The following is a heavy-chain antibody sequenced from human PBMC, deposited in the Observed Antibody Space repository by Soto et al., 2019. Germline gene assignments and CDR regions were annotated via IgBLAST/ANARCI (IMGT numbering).Heavy chain of an antibody. CDR3: ARDRDSSGSLSGY. Sequence: ASVKVSCKASGYTFTTYGISWVRQASGQGLEWMGWISTYNGNTNYAQKFQDRVTMTTDTSTSTACMELRSLGSDDTAVYYCARDRDSSGSLSGYWGQGTLVTVSS. V-gene: IGHV1-18*01. CDR1: GYTFTTYG. J-gene: IGHJ4*02. CDR2: ISTYNGNT. D-gene: IGHD3-22*01.